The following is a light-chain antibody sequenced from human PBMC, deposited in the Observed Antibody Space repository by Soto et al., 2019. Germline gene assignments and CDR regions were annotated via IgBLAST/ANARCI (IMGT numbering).Light chain of an antibody. CDR2: DAS. J-gene: IGKJ2*01. V-gene: IGKV1-5*01. CDR1: QSISSW. Sequence: DIQMTQSPSTLSASVGDRVTITCRARQSISSWLAWYQQKPGKAPKLLIYDASSLESGVPSRFSGSGSATEFTLTISSLQPDDFATYYCQQYNSYPYTFGQGTKLEIK. CDR3: QQYNSYPYT.